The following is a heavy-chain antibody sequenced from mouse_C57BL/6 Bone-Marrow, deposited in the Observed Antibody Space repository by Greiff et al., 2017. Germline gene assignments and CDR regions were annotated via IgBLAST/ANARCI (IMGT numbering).Heavy chain of an antibody. Sequence: EVQVVESGGDLVKPGGSLKLSCAASGFTFSSYGMSWVRQTPDKRLEWVATISSGGSYTYYPDSVKWRFTISRDNAKNTLYLQMSSLKSEDTAMYYCARPTGFAYWGQGNLVTVSA. CDR2: ISSGGSYT. CDR3: ARPTGFAY. CDR1: GFTFSSYG. V-gene: IGHV5-6*01. J-gene: IGHJ3*01.